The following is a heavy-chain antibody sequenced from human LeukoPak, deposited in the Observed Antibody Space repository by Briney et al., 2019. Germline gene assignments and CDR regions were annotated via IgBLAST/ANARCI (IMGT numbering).Heavy chain of an antibody. J-gene: IGHJ4*02. CDR1: GCTFINYT. D-gene: IGHD6-13*01. CDR3: ASSPGSSSWRSTIDY. CDR2: IIPILGIA. Sequence: SVTVSFKCSGCTFINYTSSWVRQAPAQGLEGMGCIIPILGIANYPQKFQGRVTITADKSTSTAYMELSSLRSEDTAVYYCASSPGSSSWRSTIDYWGQGTLVTVSS. V-gene: IGHV1-69*02.